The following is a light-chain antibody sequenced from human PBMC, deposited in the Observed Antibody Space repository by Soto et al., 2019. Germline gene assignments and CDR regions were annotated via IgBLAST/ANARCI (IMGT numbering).Light chain of an antibody. CDR3: QQYNNWPWT. V-gene: IGKV3-15*01. CDR2: GAS. Sequence: IVMTQSPATPSVSPRERATLSCRASQSVSSNLAWYQQKPGQAPRLLIYGASTRATGIPARFSGSGSGTEFTLTISSLQSEDFAVYYCQQYNNWPWTFGQGTKVDIK. CDR1: QSVSSN. J-gene: IGKJ1*01.